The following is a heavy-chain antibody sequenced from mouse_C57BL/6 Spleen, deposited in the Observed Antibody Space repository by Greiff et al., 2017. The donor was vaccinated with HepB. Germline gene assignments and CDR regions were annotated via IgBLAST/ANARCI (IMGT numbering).Heavy chain of an antibody. J-gene: IGHJ4*01. CDR1: GYSFTGYY. Sequence: VQLQQSGPELVKPGASVKISCKASGYSFTGYYMNWVKQSPEKSLEWIGEINPSTGGTTYNQKFKAKATLTVDKSSSTAYMQLKSLTSEDSAVYYCARGGYYSNYESAMDYWGQGTSVTVSS. CDR3: ARGGYYSNYESAMDY. CDR2: INPSTGGT. V-gene: IGHV1-42*01. D-gene: IGHD2-5*01.